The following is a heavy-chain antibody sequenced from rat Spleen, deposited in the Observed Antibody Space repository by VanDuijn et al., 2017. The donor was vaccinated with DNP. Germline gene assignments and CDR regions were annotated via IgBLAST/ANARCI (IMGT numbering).Heavy chain of an antibody. CDR1: GFTFSDYS. Sequence: EVQLVESGGGLVQPGRSLKLSCAASGFTFSDYSMAWVRQAPKKGLEWVATIVYDGSSSFYGDSVTGRFTISRDNAKSTLYLQMDSLRSEDTATYYCATDAVAYWGQGTLVTVSS. CDR2: IVYDGSSS. CDR3: ATDAVAY. V-gene: IGHV5S10*01. J-gene: IGHJ3*01.